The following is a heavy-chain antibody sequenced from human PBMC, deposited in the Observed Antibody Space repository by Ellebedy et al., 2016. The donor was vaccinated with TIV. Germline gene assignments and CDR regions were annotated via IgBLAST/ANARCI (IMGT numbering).Heavy chain of an antibody. CDR1: GFTVSSNY. CDR2: IYSGGST. D-gene: IGHD2-15*01. CDR3: ARHCSGGRCSHHAFDI. J-gene: IGHJ3*02. Sequence: PGGSLRLPCAASGFTVSSNYMSWVRQAPGKGLEWVSVIYSGGSTYYADSVKGRFTMSRDNSKNTLYLQMNSLRAEDTAVYYCARHCSGGRCSHHAFDIWGQGTMVTVSS. V-gene: IGHV3-66*04.